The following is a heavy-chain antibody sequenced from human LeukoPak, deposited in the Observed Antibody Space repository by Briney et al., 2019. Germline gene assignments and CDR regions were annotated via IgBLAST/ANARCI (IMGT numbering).Heavy chain of an antibody. CDR3: ARDKTPYDFWSGYSAY. V-gene: IGHV3-21*01. CDR2: ISSSSSYI. D-gene: IGHD3-3*01. Sequence: GGSLRLSCAASGFTFSSYSMNWVRQAPGKGLEWVSSISSSSSYIYYADSVKGRFTISRDNAKNSLYLQMNSLRAEDTAVYYCARDKTPYDFWSGYSAYWGQGTLVTVSS. J-gene: IGHJ4*02. CDR1: GFTFSSYS.